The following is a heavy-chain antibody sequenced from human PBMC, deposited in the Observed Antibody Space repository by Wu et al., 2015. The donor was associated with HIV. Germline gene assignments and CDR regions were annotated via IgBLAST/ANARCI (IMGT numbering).Heavy chain of an antibody. J-gene: IGHJ6*02. CDR1: GGTFSSYA. CDR3: ARNGGIAAAYYYYGMDV. V-gene: IGHV1-69*05. CDR2: IIPIFGTA. Sequence: QVQLVQSGAEVKKPGSSVKVSCKASGGTFSSYAISWVRQAPGQGLEWMGGIIPIFGTANYAQKFQGRVTITTDESTSTAYMELSSLRSEDTAVYYCARNGGIAAAYYYYGMDVWGQGTTVTVSS. D-gene: IGHD6-13*01.